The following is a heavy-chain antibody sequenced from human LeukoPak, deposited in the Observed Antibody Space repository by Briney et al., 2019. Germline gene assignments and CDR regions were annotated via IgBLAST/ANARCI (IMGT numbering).Heavy chain of an antibody. V-gene: IGHV1-18*01. D-gene: IGHD6-19*01. CDR3: ARDGDRQSQQWLASPSVY. CDR2: ISAYNGNT. CDR1: GYTFTSYG. J-gene: IGHJ4*02. Sequence: ASVKVSCKASGYTFTSYGISWVRQAPGQGLEWMGWISAYNGNTNYAQKLQGRVTMTTDTSTSTAYMELRSLRSDDTAVYYCARDGDRQSQQWLASPSVYWGQGALVTVSS.